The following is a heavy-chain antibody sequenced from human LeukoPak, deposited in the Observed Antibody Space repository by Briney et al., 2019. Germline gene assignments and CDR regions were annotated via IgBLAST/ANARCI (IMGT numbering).Heavy chain of an antibody. J-gene: IGHJ4*02. CDR3: TRLSHESDY. V-gene: IGHV3-73*01. CDR2: IRSKANSYAT. CDR1: GFTFSGSA. Sequence: GGSLRLSCAASGFTFSGSAMHWVRQASGKGLEWVGRIRSKANSYATAYAASVKGRFTISRDDSKNTAYLRMNSLKTEDTAVYYCTRLSHESDYWGQGTLVTVSS.